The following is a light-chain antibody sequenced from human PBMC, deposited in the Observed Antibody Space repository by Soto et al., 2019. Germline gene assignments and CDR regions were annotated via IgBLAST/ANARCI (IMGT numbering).Light chain of an antibody. CDR2: EVS. CDR1: SSDVGSYNL. J-gene: IGLJ2*01. CDR3: CSYAGSSTFLV. Sequence: QSALTQPASVSGSPGQSITISCTGTSSDVGSYNLVSWYQQHPGKAPTLMIYEVSKRPSGVSNRFSGSKSGNTASLTISGLQAEDEADYYCCSYAGSSTFLVFGGGTKVTVL. V-gene: IGLV2-23*02.